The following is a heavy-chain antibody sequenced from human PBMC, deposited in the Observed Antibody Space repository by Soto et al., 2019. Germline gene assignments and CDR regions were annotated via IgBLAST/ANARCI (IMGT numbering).Heavy chain of an antibody. J-gene: IGHJ6*02. V-gene: IGHV3-23*01. CDR2: ISGSGGST. CDR3: AKEASGSRNYYYYYGMDV. D-gene: IGHD3-10*01. CDR1: GFTFSSYA. Sequence: GGSLRLSCAASGFTFSSYAMSWVRQAPGKGLEWVSAISGSGGSTYYAGSVKGRFTISRDNSKNTLYLQMNSLRAEDTAVYYCAKEASGSRNYYYYYGMDVWGQGTTVTVSS.